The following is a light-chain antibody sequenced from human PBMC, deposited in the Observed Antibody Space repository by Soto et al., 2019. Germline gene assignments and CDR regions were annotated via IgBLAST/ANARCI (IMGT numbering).Light chain of an antibody. Sequence: QSALTQPASVSGSPGQSITISCTGTSSDVAFYNHVSWYQQHPGKAPKLLIYEVNNRPSGVSHRFSGSKSGNTASLTISGLQAEDEADYYCGSFASTHTYVFGTGTKV. V-gene: IGLV2-14*01. CDR2: EVN. CDR1: SSDVAFYNH. J-gene: IGLJ1*01. CDR3: GSFASTHTYV.